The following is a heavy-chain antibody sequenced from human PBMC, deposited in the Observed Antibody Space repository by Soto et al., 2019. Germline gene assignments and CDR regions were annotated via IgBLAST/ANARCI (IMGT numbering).Heavy chain of an antibody. J-gene: IGHJ6*02. D-gene: IGHD1-26*01. V-gene: IGHV3-9*01. CDR1: GFTFDDYA. Sequence: PGGSLRLSCAASGFTFDDYAMHWVRQAPGKGLEWVSGISWNSGSIGYADSVKGRFTISRDNAKNSLYLQMNSLRAEDTALYYCAKGGSYYYYYYGMDVWGQGTTVTVSS. CDR2: ISWNSGSI. CDR3: AKGGSYYYYYYGMDV.